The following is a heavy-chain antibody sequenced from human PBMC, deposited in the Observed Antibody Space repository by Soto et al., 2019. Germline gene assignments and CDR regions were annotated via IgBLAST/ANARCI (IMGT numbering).Heavy chain of an antibody. Sequence: QVQLVQSGAEVKKPGASVKVSCKASGYTFTSYGISWVRQAPGQGFEWMGWISAYNGNTNYAQKLQGRVTMTTDTSTSTAYMELRSLRSDDTAVYYCARDGEDYDFWSGYYTPSDYWGQGTLVTVSS. CDR3: ARDGEDYDFWSGYYTPSDY. CDR2: ISAYNGNT. CDR1: GYTFTSYG. V-gene: IGHV1-18*01. J-gene: IGHJ4*02. D-gene: IGHD3-3*01.